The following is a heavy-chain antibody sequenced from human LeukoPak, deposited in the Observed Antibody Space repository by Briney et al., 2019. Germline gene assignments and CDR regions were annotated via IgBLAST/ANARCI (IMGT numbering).Heavy chain of an antibody. V-gene: IGHV4-4*07. J-gene: IGHJ6*03. CDR3: ARESGTTFYYYYMAV. CDR1: GGSISSYY. CDR2: IYTSGST. D-gene: IGHD1-1*01. Sequence: SETLSLTCTVSGGSISSYYWSWIRQPAGKGLEWIGRIYTSGSTNYNPSLKSRVTMSVDTSKNQFSLKLSSVTAADTAVYYCARESGTTFYYYYMAVWGKGTTVTVSS.